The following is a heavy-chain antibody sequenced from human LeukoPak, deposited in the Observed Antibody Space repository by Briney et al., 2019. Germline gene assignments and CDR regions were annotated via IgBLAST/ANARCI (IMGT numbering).Heavy chain of an antibody. CDR1: GFTFSTYN. J-gene: IGHJ4*02. D-gene: IGHD4-23*01. Sequence: GGSLRLSCAASGFTFSTYNMNWVRQAPGKGLEWVSSITSSSSYIYYADSVKGRFTISRDNAKNSLFLQMNSLRVEDTAVYYCAREVTPYYWGQGTLVTVSS. V-gene: IGHV3-21*01. CDR3: AREVTPYY. CDR2: ITSSSSYI.